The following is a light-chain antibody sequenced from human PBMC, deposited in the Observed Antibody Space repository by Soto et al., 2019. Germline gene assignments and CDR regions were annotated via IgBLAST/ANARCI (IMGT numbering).Light chain of an antibody. Sequence: DIVLTQSPGTLYVSPGERATLSCRASQSVSSSYLAWYQQRPGQAPRLLIYGASSRATGIPDRFSGSGSGTDFTLTISRLEPEDFAVYYCQQYGSSPPKTFGQGTKV. V-gene: IGKV3-20*01. CDR1: QSVSSSY. CDR3: QQYGSSPPKT. CDR2: GAS. J-gene: IGKJ1*01.